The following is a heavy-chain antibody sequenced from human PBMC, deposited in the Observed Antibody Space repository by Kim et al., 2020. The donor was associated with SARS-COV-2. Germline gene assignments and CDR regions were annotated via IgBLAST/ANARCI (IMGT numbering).Heavy chain of an antibody. J-gene: IGHJ6*02. CDR3: ARRAALVRGVIRYYYYGMDV. V-gene: IGHV4-34*01. D-gene: IGHD3-10*01. Sequence: SETLSLTCAVYGGSFSGYYWSWIRQPPGKGLEWIGEINHSGSTNYNPSLKSRVTISVDTSKNQFSLKLSSVTAADTAVYYCARRAALVRGVIRYYYYGMDVWGQGTTVTVSS. CDR1: GGSFSGYY. CDR2: INHSGST.